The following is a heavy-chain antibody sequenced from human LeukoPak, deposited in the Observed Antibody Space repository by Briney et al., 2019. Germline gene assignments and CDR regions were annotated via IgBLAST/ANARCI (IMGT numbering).Heavy chain of an antibody. CDR1: GASISSGSHY. Sequence: SETLSLTCTVSGASISSGSHYWGWIRQPPGKGLGYIGSIYYSGNTYYNPSLKSRATISVDTSKNQFSLKLSSVTAPDTALYYCARHKPADFWSGYFDFWGQGTLVTVSS. V-gene: IGHV4-39*01. D-gene: IGHD3-3*01. CDR3: ARHKPADFWSGYFDF. J-gene: IGHJ4*02. CDR2: IYYSGNT.